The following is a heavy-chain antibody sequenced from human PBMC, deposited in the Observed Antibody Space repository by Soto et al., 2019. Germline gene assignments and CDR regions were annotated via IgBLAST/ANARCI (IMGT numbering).Heavy chain of an antibody. CDR1: GYSISSGYY. CDR2: IYHSGST. Sequence: SETLSLTCAVSGYSISSGYYWGWIRQPPGEGLEWIGTIYHSGSTYYNPSLKSRVTISVDTSKNQFSLKLNPVTAADTAVYYCARALYCSGGSCSPLRGMDVWGLGTTVTVSS. J-gene: IGHJ6*02. V-gene: IGHV4-38-2*01. D-gene: IGHD2-15*01. CDR3: ARALYCSGGSCSPLRGMDV.